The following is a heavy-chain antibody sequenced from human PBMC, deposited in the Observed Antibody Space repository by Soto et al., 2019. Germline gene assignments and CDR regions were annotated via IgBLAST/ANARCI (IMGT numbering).Heavy chain of an antibody. Sequence: SETLSLTCTVSGDSISDYYWNWIRQPPGKGLEWIGYVYYIGSPNYNPSLKSRVTMSVDTSKNQFSLKLSSVTAADTAVYYCARTHRSMMVYAIYQWGQGTLVTVSS. D-gene: IGHD2-8*01. J-gene: IGHJ4*02. CDR2: VYYIGSP. CDR3: ARTHRSMMVYAIYQ. CDR1: GDSISDYY. V-gene: IGHV4-59*01.